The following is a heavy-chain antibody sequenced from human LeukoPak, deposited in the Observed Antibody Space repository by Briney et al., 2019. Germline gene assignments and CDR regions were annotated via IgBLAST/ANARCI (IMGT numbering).Heavy chain of an antibody. Sequence: GGSLRLSCAAFGFTVYSNYLSWVRQAPGKGLEWVSTIYTGGNTYYAASVKGRFTISRDNSKNTLYLQMNSLRAEDTAVYYCARVRGLTMIVVVIYDAFDIWGQGTMVTVSS. CDR1: GFTVYSNY. J-gene: IGHJ3*02. D-gene: IGHD3-22*01. CDR2: IYTGGNT. V-gene: IGHV3-53*05. CDR3: ARVRGLTMIVVVIYDAFDI.